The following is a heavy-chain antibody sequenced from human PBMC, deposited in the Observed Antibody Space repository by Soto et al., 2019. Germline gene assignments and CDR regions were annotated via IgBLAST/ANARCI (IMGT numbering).Heavy chain of an antibody. CDR2: ISWNSGSI. J-gene: IGHJ3*02. D-gene: IGHD3-16*01. CDR1: GFTFDDYA. Sequence: EVQLVESGGGLVQPGRSLRLSCAASGFTFDDYAMHWVRQAPGKGLEWVSGISWNSGSIGYVDSVKGRFTISRDNAKNSLYLQMNSLRAEDTALYYCAKDMNDYIWGSYEAFDIWGQGTMVTVSS. V-gene: IGHV3-9*01. CDR3: AKDMNDYIWGSYEAFDI.